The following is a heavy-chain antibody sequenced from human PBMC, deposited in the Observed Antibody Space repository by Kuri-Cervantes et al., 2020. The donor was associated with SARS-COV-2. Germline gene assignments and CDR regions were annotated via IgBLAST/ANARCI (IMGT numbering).Heavy chain of an antibody. D-gene: IGHD3-22*01. J-gene: IGHJ4*02. Sequence: GESLKISCAASGFSFYNYVMNWVRQAPGKGLEWVSYISSSSSTIYYADSVKGRFTISRDNAKNSLYLQMNSLRAEDTAVYYCARGRYDFDYWGQGTLVTVSS. CDR1: GFSFYNYV. CDR3: ARGRYDFDY. V-gene: IGHV3-48*01. CDR2: ISSSSSTI.